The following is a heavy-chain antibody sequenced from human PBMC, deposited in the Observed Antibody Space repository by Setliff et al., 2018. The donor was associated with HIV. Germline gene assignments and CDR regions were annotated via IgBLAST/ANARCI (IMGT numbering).Heavy chain of an antibody. CDR1: GGIFSRFA. CDR3: ASSAGAVPTTAPYGDYYYYFYMDV. Sequence: SVKVSCKASGGIFSRFAFSWVRQAPGQGLEWMGGIIPIFGTPNYAQKFQDRVTITTDESTNTVYMELYSLTSEDTAIYYCASSAGAVPTTAPYGDYYYYFYMDVWGKGTTVTVSS. CDR2: IIPIFGTP. V-gene: IGHV1-69*05. J-gene: IGHJ6*03. D-gene: IGHD1-1*01.